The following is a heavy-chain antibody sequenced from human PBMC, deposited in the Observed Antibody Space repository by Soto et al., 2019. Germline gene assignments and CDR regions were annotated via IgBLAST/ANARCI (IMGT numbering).Heavy chain of an antibody. Sequence: SLKVSCKASGGTFSTYTMSWVRQAPGQGLEWMGGIIPMFATTTYAEKFQGRVTITADESTNTAYMELSSLRYDDTAVYYCTRDGPPVDYWGQGTLVTVSS. CDR1: GGTFSTYT. V-gene: IGHV1-69*13. CDR3: TRDGPPVDY. CDR2: IIPMFATT. J-gene: IGHJ4*02.